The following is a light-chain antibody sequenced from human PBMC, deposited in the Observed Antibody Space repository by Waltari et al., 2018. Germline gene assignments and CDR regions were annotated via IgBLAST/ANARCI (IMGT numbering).Light chain of an antibody. CDR1: PSIRSH. J-gene: IGKJ2*01. CDR2: SAS. V-gene: IGKV1-39*01. CDR3: QQSYSLPYT. Sequence: DIRLTHAPSSLSASVGDRLTITCRAGPSIRSHLNWYQQQPGRAPKLLMFSASTLKSGVPSRFSGSGSGTDFTLTISSVQPEDFATYFCQQSYSLPYTFGQGTKLEIK.